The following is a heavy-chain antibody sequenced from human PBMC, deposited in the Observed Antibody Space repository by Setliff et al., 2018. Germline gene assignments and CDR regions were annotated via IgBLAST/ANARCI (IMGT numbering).Heavy chain of an antibody. Sequence: PGESLKISCKGSGYRFSSYWIGWVRQMPGKGLEWIGIIFPGDSDTRYSPSFQGQVTISADKPITTAYLQWRSLKASDTAMYYCARVGTAGGYYFDYWGQGALVTVSS. V-gene: IGHV5-51*01. CDR3: ARVGTAGGYYFDY. J-gene: IGHJ4*02. D-gene: IGHD5-18*01. CDR2: IFPGDSDT. CDR1: GYRFSSYW.